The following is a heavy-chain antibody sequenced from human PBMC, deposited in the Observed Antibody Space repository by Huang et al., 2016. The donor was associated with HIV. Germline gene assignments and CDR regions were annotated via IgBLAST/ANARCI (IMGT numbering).Heavy chain of an antibody. CDR1: GASIASGSYF. Sequence: VQLQESGPGLVKPSQTLSLSCNVSGASIASGSYFWNWIRQPAGGGLEWIGHIYTAGSTGYNPSLKSRVVVASYTSKNQFSLSLRSVTAADAAVYFCARGRVTSSGVVQSYDYWGQGSLVTVSS. CDR3: ARGRVTSSGVVQSYDY. J-gene: IGHJ4*02. V-gene: IGHV4-61*09. CDR2: IYTAGST. D-gene: IGHD3-3*01.